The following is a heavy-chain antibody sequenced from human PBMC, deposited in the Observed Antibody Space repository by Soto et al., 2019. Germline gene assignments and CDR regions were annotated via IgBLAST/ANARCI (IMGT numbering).Heavy chain of an antibody. CDR1: GFTFSSYA. D-gene: IGHD3-22*01. J-gene: IGHJ5*01. V-gene: IGHV3-23*01. CDR2: ISGSGGST. CDR3: AKASNVPRYYYDSSGYYCFGR. Sequence: LRLSCAASGFTFSSYAMSWVRQAPGKGLEWVSAISGSGGSTYYADSVRGRFTISRDNSKNTLYLQRSSLRAEDTAVYYCAKASNVPRYYYDSSGYYCFGRWGKETLVTVSS.